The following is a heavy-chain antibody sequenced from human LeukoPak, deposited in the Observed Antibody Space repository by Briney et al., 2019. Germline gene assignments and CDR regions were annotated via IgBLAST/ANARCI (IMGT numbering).Heavy chain of an antibody. D-gene: IGHD3-10*01. CDR2: ISAYNGNT. CDR3: ARDRVWFGELSYGMDV. J-gene: IGHJ6*02. Sequence: ASVKVSCKASGYTFTSYGMSWVRQAPGQGLEWMGWISAYNGNTNYAQKLQGRVTMTTDTSTSTAYMELRSLRSDDTAVYYCARDRVWFGELSYGMDVWGQRTTVTVSS. CDR1: GYTFTSYG. V-gene: IGHV1-18*01.